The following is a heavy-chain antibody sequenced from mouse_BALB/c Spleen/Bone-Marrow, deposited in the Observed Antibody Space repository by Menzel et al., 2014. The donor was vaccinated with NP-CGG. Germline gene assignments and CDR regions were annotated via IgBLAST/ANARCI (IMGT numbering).Heavy chain of an antibody. D-gene: IGHD2-1*01. J-gene: IGHJ1*01. Sequence: EVQGVESGGGLVQPGGSLKLSCVASGFDFSRYWMSWVRQAPGKGLEWIGEINPDSSTINYTPSLKDKFIISRDNAKNTLYLQMSKVRSEDTALYYCGLLGHYGYHDVWGAGTTVTISS. CDR1: GFDFSRYW. V-gene: IGHV4-1*02. CDR3: GLLGHYGYHDV. CDR2: INPDSSTI.